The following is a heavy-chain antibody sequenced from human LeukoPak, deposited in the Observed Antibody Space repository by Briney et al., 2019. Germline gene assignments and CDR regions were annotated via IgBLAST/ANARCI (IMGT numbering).Heavy chain of an antibody. Sequence: SQTLSLTCAISGDSVSSNSAAWNWIRQSPSGGLEWLGRTYYRSKWYNDYAVSVKSRITINPDTSKNQFSLQLNSVTPEDTAVYYCARGNPGEEDTFDIWGQGTMVTVSS. CDR1: GDSVSSNSAA. J-gene: IGHJ3*02. V-gene: IGHV6-1*01. CDR3: ARGNPGEEDTFDI. D-gene: IGHD7-27*01. CDR2: TYYRSKWYN.